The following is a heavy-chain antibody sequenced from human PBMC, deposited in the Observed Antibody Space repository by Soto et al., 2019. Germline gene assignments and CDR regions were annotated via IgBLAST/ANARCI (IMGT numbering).Heavy chain of an antibody. Sequence: QVQLVQSGAEVKKPGSSVKVSCKASGGTFSSYAISWVRQAPGQGLEWMGGIIPIFGTANYAQKFQGRVTITADESTSTAYMELSSLRSEDSAVYYCAVRGDDRDSSGWNAYYYYGMDVWGQGTTVTVSS. CDR1: GGTFSSYA. V-gene: IGHV1-69*01. CDR2: IIPIFGTA. J-gene: IGHJ6*02. CDR3: AVRGDDRDSSGWNAYYYYGMDV. D-gene: IGHD6-19*01.